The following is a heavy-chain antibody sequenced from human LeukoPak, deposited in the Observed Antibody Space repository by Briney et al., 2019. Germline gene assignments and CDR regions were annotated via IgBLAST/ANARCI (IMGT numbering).Heavy chain of an antibody. CDR3: ASLRYYYGSGSYFYSYYYGMDV. CDR2: INHCGST. V-gene: IGHV4-34*01. D-gene: IGHD3-10*01. J-gene: IGHJ6*02. Sequence: SETLSLNCAVYGGSFSGYFLGWIRQPPGEGLEWIGGINHCGSTNYNPSLKSRVTISVDTSKNQFSLKLSSVTAADTAVYYCASLRYYYGSGSYFYSYYYGMDVWGQGTTVTVSS. CDR1: GGSFSGYF.